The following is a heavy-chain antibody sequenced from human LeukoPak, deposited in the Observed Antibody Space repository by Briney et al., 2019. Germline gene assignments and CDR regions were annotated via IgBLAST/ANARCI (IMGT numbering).Heavy chain of an antibody. CDR2: ISSSGSSI. J-gene: IGHJ4*02. CDR1: GXTFXXXX. CDR3: ARARGSYSFDY. V-gene: IGHV3-11*01. Sequence: SXXAXGXTFXXXXMGWXXXXXXXXXXXVSYISSSGSSIYYADSVRGRFTISRDNAKNSLYLQMNSLRAEDTAVYYCARARGSYSFDYWGQGTLVTVSS. D-gene: IGHD1-26*01.